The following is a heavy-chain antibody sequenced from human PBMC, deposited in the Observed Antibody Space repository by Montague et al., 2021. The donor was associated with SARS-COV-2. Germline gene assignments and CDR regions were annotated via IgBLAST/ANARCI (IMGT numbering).Heavy chain of an antibody. D-gene: IGHD3-9*01. J-gene: IGHJ6*02. Sequence: SETLSLTCTVSGGSISSYSWSWIRQPPGKGLEWIGSIFYSGSTNYNPSFKSRVTISVDTSKKQFSLKLSSVTAADTAVYYCARLGLGGYDILTGYYQSGMDVWGQGTTVTVSS. CDR2: IFYSGST. CDR1: GGSISSYS. CDR3: ARLGLGGYDILTGYYQSGMDV. V-gene: IGHV4-59*08.